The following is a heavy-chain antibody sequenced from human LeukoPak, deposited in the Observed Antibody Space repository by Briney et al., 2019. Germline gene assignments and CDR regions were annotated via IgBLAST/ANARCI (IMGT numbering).Heavy chain of an antibody. CDR1: GFTFSNYA. CDR3: AKEGNYYGTDY. J-gene: IGHJ4*02. D-gene: IGHD1-26*01. CDR2: ISGSATTT. Sequence: GESLKISCAASGFTFSNYAMSWVRQAPGKGLEWVSAISGSATTTYYADSVKGRFTISRDSSKNTLYLQMNSLRAEDTAVYYWAKEGNYYGTDYWGQGTLVTVSS. V-gene: IGHV3-23*01.